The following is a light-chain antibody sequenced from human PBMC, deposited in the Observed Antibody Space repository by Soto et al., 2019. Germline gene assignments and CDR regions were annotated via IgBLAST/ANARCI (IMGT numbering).Light chain of an antibody. CDR1: SSDAGTYNL. CDR2: EVS. J-gene: IGLJ2*01. V-gene: IGLV2-23*02. CDR3: CSYAGDKVV. Sequence: QSALTQPASVSGSPGQSITISCTGISSDAGTYNLVSWYQQHPGKAPKLLIYEVSKRPSGVSNRFSGSKSANTASLTISGLQAEDEADYYCCSYAGDKVVFGVGTKLTAL.